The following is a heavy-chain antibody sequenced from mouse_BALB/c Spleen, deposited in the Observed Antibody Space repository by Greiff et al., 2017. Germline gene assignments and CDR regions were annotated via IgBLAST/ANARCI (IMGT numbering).Heavy chain of an antibody. Sequence: LKQPGSELVRPGASVKLSCKASGYTFTSYWMHWVKQRPGQGLEWIGNIYPGSGSTNYDEKFKSKATLTVDTSSSTAYMQLSSLTSEDSAVYYCTRGDYTPFDYWGQGTTLTVSS. V-gene: IGHV1S22*01. D-gene: IGHD2-12*01. J-gene: IGHJ2*01. CDR1: GYTFTSYW. CDR2: IYPGSGST. CDR3: TRGDYTPFDY.